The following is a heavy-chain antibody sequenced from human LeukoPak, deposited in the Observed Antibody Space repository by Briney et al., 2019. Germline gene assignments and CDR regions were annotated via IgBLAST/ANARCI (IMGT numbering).Heavy chain of an antibody. D-gene: IGHD5-12*01. V-gene: IGHV3-23*01. CDR1: GFTFSSYA. CDR3: AKDGGSGYDYRGLYYFDY. Sequence: GGSLRLSCAASGFTFSSYAMNWVRQAPGKGLEWVSSISGSGSSTFYADSVKGRFTVSRDNSKNTLYLQMSSLRAEDTAVYYCAKDGGSGYDYRGLYYFDYWGQGTLVTVSS. CDR2: ISGSGSST. J-gene: IGHJ4*02.